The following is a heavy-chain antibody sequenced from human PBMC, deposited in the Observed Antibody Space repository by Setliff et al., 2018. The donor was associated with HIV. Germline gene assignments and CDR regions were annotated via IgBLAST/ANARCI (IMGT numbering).Heavy chain of an antibody. V-gene: IGHV3-30-3*01. Sequence: PGGSLRLSCEASRFAFNTYALHWVRQAPGKGLEWVAVISFDGDNQYYADSVKGRFTISRDNSNNMLYLQMSSLRPEDTAVYYCARDSTYYYDSSGYGQSMDVWGQGTTVTVSS. J-gene: IGHJ6*02. CDR3: ARDSTYYYDSSGYGQSMDV. CDR2: ISFDGDNQ. CDR1: RFAFNTYA. D-gene: IGHD3-22*01.